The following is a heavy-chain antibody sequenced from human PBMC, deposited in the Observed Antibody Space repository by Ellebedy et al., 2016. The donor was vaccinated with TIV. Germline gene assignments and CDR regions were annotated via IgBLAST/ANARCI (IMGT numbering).Heavy chain of an antibody. J-gene: IGHJ4*02. V-gene: IGHV3-72*01. CDR3: ARDTTSDY. CDR1: GFTFSDHY. D-gene: IGHD1-1*01. CDR2: SRNKARSYTT. Sequence: GESLKISCAVSGFTFSDHYMDWVRLAPGKGPEWVGRSRNKARSYTTDYAASGKGRFTIARDDSKNSLYLQINSLKTDETAIYYCARDTTSDYWGQGALVTVSS.